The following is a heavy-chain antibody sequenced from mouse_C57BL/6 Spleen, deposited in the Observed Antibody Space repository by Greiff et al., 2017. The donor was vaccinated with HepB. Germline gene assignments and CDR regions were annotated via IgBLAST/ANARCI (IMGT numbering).Heavy chain of an antibody. Sequence: EVQVVESRAELVRPGASVKLSCTASGFNIKDDYMHWVKQRPEQGLEWIGWIDPENGDTEYASKFQGKATITADTSSNTAYLQLSSLTSEDTAVYYCTSTGTGWYFDVWGTGTTVTVSS. J-gene: IGHJ1*03. CDR3: TSTGTGWYFDV. CDR1: GFNIKDDY. CDR2: IDPENGDT. D-gene: IGHD4-1*01. V-gene: IGHV14-4*01.